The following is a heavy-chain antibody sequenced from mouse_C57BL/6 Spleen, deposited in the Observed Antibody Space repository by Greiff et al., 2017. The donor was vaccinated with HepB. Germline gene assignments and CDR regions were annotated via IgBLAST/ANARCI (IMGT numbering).Heavy chain of an antibody. D-gene: IGHD2-14*01. CDR2: INPSSGYT. V-gene: IGHV1-7*01. Sequence: QVQLQPSGAELAKPGASVKLSCKASGYTFTSYWMLWVHQRPGQGLEWIGYINPSSGYTKYNQKFKDKATLTADKSSSTAYMQLSSLTYEDSAVYYCARSRTGTGYFDVWGTGTTVTVSS. J-gene: IGHJ1*03. CDR3: ARSRTGTGYFDV. CDR1: GYTFTSYW.